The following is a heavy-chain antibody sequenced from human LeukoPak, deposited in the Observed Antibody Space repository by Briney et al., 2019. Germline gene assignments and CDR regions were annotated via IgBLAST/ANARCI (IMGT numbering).Heavy chain of an antibody. J-gene: IGHJ4*02. CDR1: GFTFSNYW. CDR2: IKSKTDGGTT. Sequence: GGSLRLSCAASGFTFSNYWMSWVRHAPGKGLEWVGRIKSKTDGGTTDYTAPVKGRFTISRDDSRNTLYLQMNSLQTEDTAVYYCTTFGYNAYFDYWGQGTLVTVSS. V-gene: IGHV3-15*01. CDR3: TTFGYNAYFDY. D-gene: IGHD5-24*01.